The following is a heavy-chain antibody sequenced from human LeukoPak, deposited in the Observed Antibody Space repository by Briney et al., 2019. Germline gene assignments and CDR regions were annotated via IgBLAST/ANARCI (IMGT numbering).Heavy chain of an antibody. CDR2: INPNSGGT. Sequence: GASVKVSCKASGYAFTGYYMHWVRQAPGQGLEWMGWINPNSGGTNYAQKFQGRVTMTRDTSISTAYMELSRLRSDDTAVYYCAKVGSRDGYSRASYFDYWGQGTLVIVSS. J-gene: IGHJ4*02. CDR3: AKVGSRDGYSRASYFDY. CDR1: GYAFTGYY. D-gene: IGHD5-24*01. V-gene: IGHV1-2*02.